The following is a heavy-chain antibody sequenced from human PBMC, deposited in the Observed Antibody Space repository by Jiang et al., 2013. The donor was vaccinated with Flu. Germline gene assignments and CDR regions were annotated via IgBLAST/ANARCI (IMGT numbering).Heavy chain of an antibody. J-gene: IGHJ6*02. CDR1: GFTFSTYW. CDR2: INTDGGTT. Sequence: VQLVESGGGLVQSGGSLRLSCAASGFTFSTYWVHWVRQAPGKGLVWVSRINTDGGTTNYADSVKGRFTISRDNAKNTLYLQMNSLRAEDTAVYYCARGLRNYYGMDVWGQGTTVTVAS. V-gene: IGHV3-74*01. D-gene: IGHD5-12*01. CDR3: ARGLRNYYGMDV.